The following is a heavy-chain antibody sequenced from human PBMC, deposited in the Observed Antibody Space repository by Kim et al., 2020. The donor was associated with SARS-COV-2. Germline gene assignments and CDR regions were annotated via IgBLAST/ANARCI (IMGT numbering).Heavy chain of an antibody. J-gene: IGHJ4*02. CDR3: ARVEWLGIGTTPEYYFDY. D-gene: IGHD1-1*01. CDR1: GFTFSDYY. V-gene: IGHV3-11*01. Sequence: GGSLRLSCAASGFTFSDYYMSWIRQAPGKGLEWVSYISSSGSTIYYADSVKGRFTISRDNAKNSLYLQMNSLRAEDTAVYYCARVEWLGIGTTPEYYFDYWGQGTLVTVSS. CDR2: ISSSGSTI.